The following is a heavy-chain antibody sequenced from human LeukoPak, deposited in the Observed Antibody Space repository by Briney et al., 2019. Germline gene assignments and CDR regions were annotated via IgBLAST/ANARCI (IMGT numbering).Heavy chain of an antibody. V-gene: IGHV3-30*19. CDR2: ISYDGSNT. D-gene: IGHD6-6*01. CDR3: ARDGASSSPVPDYYYYYMDV. J-gene: IGHJ6*03. Sequence: GGSLRLSCTASGFTFSSYGMHWVRQAPGQGLEWVAVISYDGSNTYYADSVKGRFTISRDNSKNTLYLQMNSLRAEDTAVYYCARDGASSSPVPDYYYYYMDVWGKGTTVTVSS. CDR1: GFTFSSYG.